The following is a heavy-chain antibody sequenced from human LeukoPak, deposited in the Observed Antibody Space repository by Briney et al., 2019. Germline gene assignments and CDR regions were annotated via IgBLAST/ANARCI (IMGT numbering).Heavy chain of an antibody. V-gene: IGHV3-33*01. D-gene: IGHD2-15*01. CDR1: GFTCSSDG. J-gene: IGHJ6*02. Sequence: GPCLRLSCAASGFTCSSDGMGGGRQAPGKGGEWVAGKWNDGSNQYYADPVKGRFTISRENSKNSLYLKRNRRRAEDTAVCNCARHSVVGPQYYYYGMDVWGQGTTVTVSS. CDR2: KWNDGSNQ. CDR3: ARHSVVGPQYYYYGMDV.